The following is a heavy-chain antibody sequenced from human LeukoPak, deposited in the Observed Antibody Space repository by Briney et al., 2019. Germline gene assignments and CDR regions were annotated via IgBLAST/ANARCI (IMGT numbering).Heavy chain of an antibody. D-gene: IGHD6-13*01. J-gene: IGHJ3*02. V-gene: IGHV2-5*02. CDR3: AHRQQGSSWDAYAFDI. CDR2: IYWDDDK. Sequence: SGPTLVKPTQTLTLTCTLSGFSLSTSGVGVGRIRQPPGKALEWLALIYWDDDKRYSPSLKSRLTITKDTSKNQVVLTMTNMDPVDTATYYCAHRQQGSSWDAYAFDIWGQGTMVTVSS. CDR1: GFSLSTSGVG.